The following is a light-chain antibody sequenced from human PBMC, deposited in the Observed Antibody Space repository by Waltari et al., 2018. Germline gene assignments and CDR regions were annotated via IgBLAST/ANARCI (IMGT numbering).Light chain of an antibody. J-gene: IGKJ4*01. Sequence: DIRLTQPPSFLLESVGDRVTITCRASQGISSYLAWYQRKPGKAPNLLIYDASTLQNGVPSRFSGSGSGTEFTLTISSLQPEDFATYYCQHVKSYPLTFGGGTEVEIK. CDR3: QHVKSYPLT. V-gene: IGKV1-9*01. CDR1: QGISSY. CDR2: DAS.